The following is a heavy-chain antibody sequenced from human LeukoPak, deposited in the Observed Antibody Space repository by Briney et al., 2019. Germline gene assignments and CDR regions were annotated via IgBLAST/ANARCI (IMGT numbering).Heavy chain of an antibody. CDR3: ARVRYSYGYWDYYYYMDV. V-gene: IGHV3-7*01. J-gene: IGHJ6*03. CDR1: GFTFSSYW. Sequence: PGGSLRLSCAASGFTFSSYWMSWVRQAPGKGLGWVANIKQDGSEKYYVDSVKGRFTISRDNAKNSLYLQMNSLRAEDTAVYYCARVRYSYGYWDYYYYMDVWGKGTTVTISS. CDR2: IKQDGSEK. D-gene: IGHD5-18*01.